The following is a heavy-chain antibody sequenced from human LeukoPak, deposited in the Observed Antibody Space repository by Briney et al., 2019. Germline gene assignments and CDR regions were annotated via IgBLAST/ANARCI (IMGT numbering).Heavy chain of an antibody. Sequence: GGSLRLSCAASGFTFSTYGMHWVRQAPGTGLEWVAFIRYDGSNKYYADSGKGRFTISRDNSKNSLYLQMNSLRAEDTALYYCAKDSRNYFSPDYWGQGTLVIVSS. V-gene: IGHV3-30*02. D-gene: IGHD1-7*01. CDR1: GFTFSTYG. CDR3: AKDSRNYFSPDY. J-gene: IGHJ4*02. CDR2: IRYDGSNK.